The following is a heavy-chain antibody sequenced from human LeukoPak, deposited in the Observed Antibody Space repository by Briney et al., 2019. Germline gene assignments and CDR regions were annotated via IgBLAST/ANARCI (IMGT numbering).Heavy chain of an antibody. CDR3: ARGDAAFDI. J-gene: IGHJ3*02. CDR1: GGSISSGGYS. CDR2: IYHSGGT. Sequence: PSETLSLTCAVSGGSISSGGYSWSWIRQPPGKGLEWIGYIYHSGGTYYNPSLKSRVTISVDRSKNQFSLKLSSVTAADTAVYYCARGDAAFDIWGQGTMVTVSS. V-gene: IGHV4-30-2*01.